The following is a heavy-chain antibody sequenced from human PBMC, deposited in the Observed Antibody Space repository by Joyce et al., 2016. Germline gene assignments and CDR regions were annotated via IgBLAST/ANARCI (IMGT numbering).Heavy chain of an antibody. V-gene: IGHV3-74*01. D-gene: IGHD2-15*01. CDR3: ARLAGGRGMDV. J-gene: IGHJ6*02. CDR1: GFSISSNW. CDR2: INSDGRST. Sequence: EVQLVESGGGLVQPGGSLRLACTASGFSISSNWMHWVRQVPGKGLVWVSRINSDGRSTSHADSVKGRFTISRDNAENSLHLQMNSLRAEDTAVYYCARLAGGRGMDVWGQGTTVTVSS.